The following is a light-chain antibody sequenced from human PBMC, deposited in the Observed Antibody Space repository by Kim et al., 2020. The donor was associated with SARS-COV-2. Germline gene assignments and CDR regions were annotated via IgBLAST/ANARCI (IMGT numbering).Light chain of an antibody. J-gene: IGKJ2*01. CDR3: QEYKNWPEHA. CDR1: QSVSSS. CDR2: AAS. Sequence: EIVLTQSPATLSVSPGERVTLSCRASQSVSSSLAWYQHKPDQGPRLLVYAASSRATGVPPRFSGSGSGTEFTLSITSLRSEDFAVYYCQEYKNWPEHALGQGTKLEI. V-gene: IGKV3-15*01.